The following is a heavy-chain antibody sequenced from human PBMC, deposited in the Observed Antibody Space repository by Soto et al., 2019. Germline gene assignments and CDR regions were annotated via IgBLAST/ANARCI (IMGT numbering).Heavy chain of an antibody. V-gene: IGHV5-51*01. J-gene: IGHJ6*02. Sequence: GESLKISCEGSGYIFSRDWVCWVRQMPGKGLEGMGVGYPTDWNTGYSPSFEGQVTIAADKSTSTAYLRWSSLKASDTAVYYCVRQRAVKLSSPPNPHYSQMDVWGQGTTVTVSS. D-gene: IGHD2-15*01. CDR1: GYIFSRDW. CDR3: VRQRAVKLSSPPNPHYSQMDV. CDR2: GYPTDWNT.